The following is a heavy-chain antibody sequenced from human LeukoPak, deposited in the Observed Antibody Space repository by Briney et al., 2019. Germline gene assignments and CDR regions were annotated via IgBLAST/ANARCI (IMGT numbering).Heavy chain of an antibody. Sequence: SETLSLTCTVSGGSISSGGYYWSWIRQHPGKGLEWIGYIYYSGSTYYNPSLKSRVTISVDTSKNQFSLKLSSVTAADTAVYYCASYYYGSGSYSTPHDAFDIWGQGTMVTVSS. V-gene: IGHV4-31*03. CDR1: GGSISSGGYY. CDR2: IYYSGST. CDR3: ASYYYGSGSYSTPHDAFDI. J-gene: IGHJ3*02. D-gene: IGHD3-10*01.